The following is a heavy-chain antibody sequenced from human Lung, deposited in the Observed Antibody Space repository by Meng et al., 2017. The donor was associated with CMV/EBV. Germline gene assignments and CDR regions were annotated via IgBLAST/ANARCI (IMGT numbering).Heavy chain of an antibody. CDR1: GGSFSGYY. D-gene: IGHD3-3*01. Sequence: SGSLCLSCAVYGGSFSGYYWSWIRQPPGKGLEWIGEINHSGSTNYNPSLKSRVTISVDTSKNQFSLKLSSVTAADTAVYYCARTSYDFWNGIYYYCYYVMDVWGQGXTVTVSS. CDR2: INHSGST. V-gene: IGHV4-34*01. J-gene: IGHJ6*02. CDR3: ARTSYDFWNGIYYYCYYVMDV.